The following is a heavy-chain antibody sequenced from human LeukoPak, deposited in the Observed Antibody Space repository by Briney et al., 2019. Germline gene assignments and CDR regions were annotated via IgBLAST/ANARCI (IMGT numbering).Heavy chain of an antibody. CDR1: GYTFTSYY. D-gene: IGHD3-3*01. CDR2: INPSGGST. V-gene: IGHV1-46*03. J-gene: IGHJ4*02. CDR3: ARGNLTYYDFWSGYHFDY. Sequence: GAPVKVSCKASGYTFTSYYMHWVRQAPGQGLEWMGIINPSGGSTSYAQKFQGRVTMTRDTSTSTVYMELSSLRSEDTAVYYCARGNLTYYDFWSGYHFDYWGQGTLVTVSS.